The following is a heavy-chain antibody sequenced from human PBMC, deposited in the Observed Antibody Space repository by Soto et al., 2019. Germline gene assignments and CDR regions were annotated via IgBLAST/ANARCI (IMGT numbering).Heavy chain of an antibody. Sequence: GGSLRLSCAASGFTFSIYALSWVRQAPGKGLEWVSTISGSGGSTYYADSVKGRFTISRDNSINTLYLQMNNLRAEDTAVYYCAKDYYGDYYFDYWGQGTLVTVSS. J-gene: IGHJ4*02. CDR3: AKDYYGDYYFDY. D-gene: IGHD4-17*01. CDR2: ISGSGGST. V-gene: IGHV3-23*01. CDR1: GFTFSIYA.